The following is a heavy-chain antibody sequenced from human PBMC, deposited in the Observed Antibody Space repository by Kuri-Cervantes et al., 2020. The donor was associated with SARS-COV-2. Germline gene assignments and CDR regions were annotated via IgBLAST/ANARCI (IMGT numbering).Heavy chain of an antibody. D-gene: IGHD6-19*01. CDR1: GGPISSYY. J-gene: IGHJ4*02. Sequence: SETLSLTCTVSGGPISSYYWSWIRQPPGKGLEWIGYTYYSGSTNYNPSLKSRVTISVDTSKNQFSLKLSSVTAADTAVYYCARQSEAGIAVAGPRYFDYWGQGTLVTVSS. CDR3: ARQSEAGIAVAGPRYFDY. CDR2: TYYSGST. V-gene: IGHV4-59*01.